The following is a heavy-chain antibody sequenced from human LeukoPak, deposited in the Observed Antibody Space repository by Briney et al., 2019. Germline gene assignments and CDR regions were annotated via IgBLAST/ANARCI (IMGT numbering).Heavy chain of an antibody. CDR1: GFSVSNYY. CDR2: IRDSGET. V-gene: IGHV3-66*03. J-gene: IGHJ5*02. D-gene: IGHD4-17*01. CDR3: ARDRAVTQDWVEFDP. Sequence: GGSLRLSCAGSGFSVSNYYMSWVRQAPGKGLEWVSLIRDSGETFYADSVKGRFTISRDNSKNTVYLQMNRLRVEDTAVYFCARDRAVTQDWVEFDPWGQGTLVTVSS.